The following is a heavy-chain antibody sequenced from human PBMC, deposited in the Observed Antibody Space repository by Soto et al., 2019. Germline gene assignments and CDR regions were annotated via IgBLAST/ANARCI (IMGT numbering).Heavy chain of an antibody. CDR3: ARSGGSGWYRDYFDY. V-gene: IGHV1-69*13. CDR2: IIPIFGTA. D-gene: IGHD6-19*01. Sequence: SVKVSCKASGYTFTRYTMNWVRQAPGQRLEWMGGIIPIFGTANYAQKFQGRVTITADESTSTAYMELSSLRSEDTAVYYCARSGGSGWYRDYFDYWGQGILVTVSS. CDR1: GYTFTRYT. J-gene: IGHJ4*02.